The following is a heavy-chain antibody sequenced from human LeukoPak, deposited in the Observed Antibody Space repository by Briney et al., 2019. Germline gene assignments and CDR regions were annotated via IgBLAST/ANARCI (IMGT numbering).Heavy chain of an antibody. Sequence: PSETLSLTCAVYGGSIRNYYWSWIRQPPGKGLEWIGEINHSGSTKYNPSFKSRVTISVDRSKNQFSLKLSSVTAADTAVYYCARGPDFYDSSGYYPIWGQGSPVTVSS. D-gene: IGHD3-22*01. V-gene: IGHV4-34*01. CDR3: ARGPDFYDSSGYYPI. J-gene: IGHJ4*02. CDR2: INHSGST. CDR1: GGSIRNYY.